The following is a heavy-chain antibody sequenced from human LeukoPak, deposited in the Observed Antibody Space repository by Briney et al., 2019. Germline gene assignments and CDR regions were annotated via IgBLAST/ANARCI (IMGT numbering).Heavy chain of an antibody. J-gene: IGHJ4*02. Sequence: PGRSLRLSCAASGFTFSSYSMNWVRQAPGKGLEWVSSISSSSSYIYYADSVKGRFTISRDNAKNSLYLQMNSLRAEDTAVYYCARSSSFSPAFDYWGQGTLVTVSS. D-gene: IGHD6-6*01. V-gene: IGHV3-21*01. CDR2: ISSSSSYI. CDR3: ARSSSFSPAFDY. CDR1: GFTFSSYS.